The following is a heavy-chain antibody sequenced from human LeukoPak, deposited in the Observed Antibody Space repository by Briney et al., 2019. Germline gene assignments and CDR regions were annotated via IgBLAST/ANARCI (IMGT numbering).Heavy chain of an antibody. CDR1: GFTFSSYA. Sequence: GSLRLSCAASGFTFSSYAMSWVRQAPGKGLEWVSAISGSGGSTYYADSVKGRFTISRDNSKNTLYLQMNSLRAEDTAVYYCAKAHPDTYSSSWYAHFDYWGQGTLVTVSS. CDR3: AKAHPDTYSSSWYAHFDY. V-gene: IGHV3-23*01. J-gene: IGHJ4*02. CDR2: ISGSGGST. D-gene: IGHD6-13*01.